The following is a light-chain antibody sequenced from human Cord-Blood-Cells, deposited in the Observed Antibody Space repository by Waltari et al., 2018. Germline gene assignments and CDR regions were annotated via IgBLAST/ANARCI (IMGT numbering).Light chain of an antibody. CDR1: QSVSSN. CDR2: GAS. J-gene: IGKJ3*01. CDR3: QQYNNWPGIT. Sequence: ELVMTQSPATLSVSPGERATLSCRASQSVSSNLAWYQQKPGQAPRLLIYGASTRATGIPARFSGSGSGTEFTLTISSLQSEDFAVYYCQQYNNWPGITFGPGTKVDIK. V-gene: IGKV3-15*01.